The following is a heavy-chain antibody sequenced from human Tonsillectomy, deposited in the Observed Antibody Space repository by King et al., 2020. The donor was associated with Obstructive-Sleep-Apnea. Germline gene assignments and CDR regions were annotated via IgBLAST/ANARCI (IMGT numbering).Heavy chain of an antibody. CDR2: IIPMVDIV. Sequence: QLVQSGAAVKKPGSSVKVSCKASGGTFSSFAISWVRQAPGQGLEWMGRIIPMVDIVNSAQKLQGRVMITADKFTSTAYMELSSLRSDDTAVYYCVRGNVDTAKPFDYWGQGTLVTVSS. CDR1: GGTFSSFA. V-gene: IGHV1-69*04. CDR3: VRGNVDTAKPFDY. D-gene: IGHD5-18*01. J-gene: IGHJ4*02.